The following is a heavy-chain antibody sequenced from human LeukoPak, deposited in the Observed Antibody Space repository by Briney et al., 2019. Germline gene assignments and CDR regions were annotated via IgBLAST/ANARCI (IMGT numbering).Heavy chain of an antibody. D-gene: IGHD4-23*01. CDR3: AKSLVRWAFDY. CDR1: GFTASSNY. J-gene: IGHJ4*02. CDR2: IYSGGST. V-gene: IGHV3-53*01. Sequence: GGSLRLSCAASGFTASSNYMSWVRQAPGKGLEWVSVIYSGGSTYYADSVKGRFTISRDNSKNTLYLQMNSLRAEDTALYYCAKSLVRWAFDYWGQGTLVTVSS.